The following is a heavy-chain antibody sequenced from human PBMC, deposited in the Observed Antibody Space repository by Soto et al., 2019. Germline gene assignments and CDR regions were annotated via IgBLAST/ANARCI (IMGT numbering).Heavy chain of an antibody. CDR1: GYTFTSYG. CDR2: ISAYNGNT. CDR3: ASGYYDFWSGYYNY. J-gene: IGHJ4*02. D-gene: IGHD3-3*01. V-gene: IGHV1-18*01. Sequence: ASVKVSCKASGYTFTSYGISWVRQAPGQGLEWMGWISAYNGNTNYAQKLQGRVTMTTDTSTRTAYMELRSLRSDDTAVYYCASGYYDFWSGYYNYWGQGTLVTVSS.